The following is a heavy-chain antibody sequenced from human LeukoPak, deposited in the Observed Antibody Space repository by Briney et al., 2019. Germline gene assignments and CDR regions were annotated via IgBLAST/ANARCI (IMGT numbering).Heavy chain of an antibody. CDR1: GGSISSYY. D-gene: IGHD4-23*01. V-gene: IGHV4-59*01. CDR2: IYYSGST. Sequence: PSETLFLTCTVSGGSISSYYWSWIRQPPGKGLEWIGYIYYSGSTNYNPSLKSRVTISVDTSKNQFSLKLSSVTAADTAVYYCASGARGNRYYFDYWGQGTLVTVSS. CDR3: ASGARGNRYYFDY. J-gene: IGHJ4*02.